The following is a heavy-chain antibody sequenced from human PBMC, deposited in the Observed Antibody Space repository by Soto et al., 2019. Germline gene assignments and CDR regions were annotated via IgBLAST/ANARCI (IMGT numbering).Heavy chain of an antibody. V-gene: IGHV3-23*01. CDR1: GFTFSSYA. J-gene: IGHJ4*02. Sequence: EVQLLESGGGLVQPGGSLRLSCAASGFTFSSYAMSWVRQAPGKGLEWVAGVSGSAENTYYADSVRGRFTISRDNSKSTLYLQMNRLRAEDTAVYFCAKDRLPGGYYYFDCWGQGTQVTVSS. D-gene: IGHD3-10*01. CDR3: AKDRLPGGYYYFDC. CDR2: VSGSAENT.